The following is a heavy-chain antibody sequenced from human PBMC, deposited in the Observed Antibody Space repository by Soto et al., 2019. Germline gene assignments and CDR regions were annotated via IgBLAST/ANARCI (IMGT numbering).Heavy chain of an antibody. Sequence: QVQLQASGQGLVKPSETLSLTCAVSGDSISSYYCMWIRQPPGKGLESIGYLKYGRSANYNPSLKSRVTLSVDTTTNQCSLTLSSMTHADTAVYYCVLRSMSIVPEYWGQGTLITVSS. D-gene: IGHD1-26*01. CDR2: LKYGRSA. V-gene: IGHV4-59*01. CDR1: GDSISSYY. J-gene: IGHJ4*02. CDR3: VLRSMSIVPEY.